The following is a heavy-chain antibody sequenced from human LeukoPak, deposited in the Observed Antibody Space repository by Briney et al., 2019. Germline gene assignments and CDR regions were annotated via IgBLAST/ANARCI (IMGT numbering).Heavy chain of an antibody. J-gene: IGHJ3*01. V-gene: IGHV3-48*03. Sequence: QPGGSLRLSCATSGFILSSYAMNWVRQAPGKGLEWVAYISFGGNTIYYGDSVRGRFTVSRDNAKTSLSLQMDNVRAEDTAVYFCARHRGAWTVHDAFPLWGHGTMVTVSP. CDR2: ISFGGNTI. CDR1: GFILSSYA. D-gene: IGHD3/OR15-3a*01. CDR3: ARHRGAWTVHDAFPL.